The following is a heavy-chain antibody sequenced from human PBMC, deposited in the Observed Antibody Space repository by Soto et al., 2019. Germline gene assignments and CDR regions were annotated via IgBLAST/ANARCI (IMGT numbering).Heavy chain of an antibody. CDR2: IYYSGST. CDR3: ARDLKLGFSTGYYYYGMDV. Sequence: SETLSLTCTVSGGSVSSGSYYWSWIRQPPGKGLEWIGYIYYSGSTNYNPSLKSRVTISVDTSKNQFSLKLSSVTAADTAVYYCARDLKLGFSTGYYYYGMDVWGQGTTVTVSS. V-gene: IGHV4-61*01. D-gene: IGHD7-27*01. CDR1: GGSVSSGSYY. J-gene: IGHJ6*02.